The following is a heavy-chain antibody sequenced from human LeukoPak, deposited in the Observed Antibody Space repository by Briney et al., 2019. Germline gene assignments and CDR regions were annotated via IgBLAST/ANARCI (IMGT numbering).Heavy chain of an antibody. Sequence: ASVKVFCKASGYTFAIYYIHWVRQAPGQGLEWMGMINPSGGSTSYAPKFQGRVTMTRDTSTSTVYMELSSLRSEDTAVYYCARAKGLFDYWGQGTLVTVSS. CDR2: INPSGGST. V-gene: IGHV1-46*01. J-gene: IGHJ4*02. CDR1: GYTFAIYY. CDR3: ARAKGLFDY.